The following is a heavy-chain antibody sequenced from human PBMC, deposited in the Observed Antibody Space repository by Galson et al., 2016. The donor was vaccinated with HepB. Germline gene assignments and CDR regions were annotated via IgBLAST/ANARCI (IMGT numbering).Heavy chain of an antibody. CDR2: ISSGGYT. CDR3: ARATRYFDWRYQYGRDI. Sequence: SLRLSCAASGLSVSSDYMSWVRQALGKGLEWVAVISSGGYTYYAQSVKGRLTISRDNSKNTLYLQMNRLRAEDTAVYYCARATRYFDWRYQYGRDIWGKGTTGTVAS. J-gene: IGHJ6*04. V-gene: IGHV3-53*01. CDR1: GLSVSSDY. D-gene: IGHD3-9*01.